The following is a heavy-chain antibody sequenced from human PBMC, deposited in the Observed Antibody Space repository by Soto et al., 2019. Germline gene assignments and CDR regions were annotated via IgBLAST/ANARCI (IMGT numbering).Heavy chain of an antibody. D-gene: IGHD6-6*01. CDR1: GFTFSSYG. V-gene: IGHV3-30*18. Sequence: QVQLVESGGGVVQPGRSLRLSCAASGFTFSSYGMHWVRQAPGKGLEWVAVISYDGSNKYYADSVKGRFTISRDNSKNTLDLQMNRLRAEDTAVYYCAKDPYDSSSSGGYYYYYGMDVWGQGTTVTVSS. CDR2: ISYDGSNK. J-gene: IGHJ6*02. CDR3: AKDPYDSSSSGGYYYYYGMDV.